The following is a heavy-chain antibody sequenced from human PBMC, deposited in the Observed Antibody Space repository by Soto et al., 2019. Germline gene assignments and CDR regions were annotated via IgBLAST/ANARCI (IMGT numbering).Heavy chain of an antibody. V-gene: IGHV5-51*01. CDR3: ARRDSEGWLYPRWYFDY. J-gene: IGHJ4*02. CDR1: GYSFTNYW. Sequence: RGESLKISCKGSGYSFTNYWIGWVRQTPGKGLEWMGFIYPGDSDTRYNPSFQAQVTISADKSINTAYLQWISLKASDTAVYYCARRDSEGWLYPRWYFDYWGQGTLVTVSS. D-gene: IGHD3-16*02. CDR2: IYPGDSDT.